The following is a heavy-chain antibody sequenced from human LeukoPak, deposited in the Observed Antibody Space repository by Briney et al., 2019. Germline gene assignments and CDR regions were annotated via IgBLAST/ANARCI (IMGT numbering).Heavy chain of an antibody. J-gene: IGHJ4*02. D-gene: IGHD2/OR15-2a*01. Sequence: SGGSLRLSCAASGFTFSNYGMSWVRQAPGKGLEWVSSIGAGGVTILYADSVKGRFTISRDISKSTLFLQMNSLRAEDTDVYYCARGGGTVIRHFEYWGQGTLVTVSS. CDR3: ARGGGTVIRHFEY. CDR1: GFTFSNYG. V-gene: IGHV3-23*01. CDR2: IGAGGVTI.